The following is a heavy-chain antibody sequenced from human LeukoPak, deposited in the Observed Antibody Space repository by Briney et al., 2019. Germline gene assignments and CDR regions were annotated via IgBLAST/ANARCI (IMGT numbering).Heavy chain of an antibody. CDR3: VRSATIAVFRYGMDV. J-gene: IGHJ6*02. CDR2: VHHTGVT. V-gene: IGHV4-59*11. CDR1: GGSITSLY. D-gene: IGHD6-19*01. Sequence: SETLSLTCSVSGGSITSLYWSWVRQPPGKGLEYVGYVHHTGVTNYNPSLRGRVTVSMDASKNQFYLKLNPVTAADTAVYYCVRSATIAVFRYGMDVWGQGTTATVSS.